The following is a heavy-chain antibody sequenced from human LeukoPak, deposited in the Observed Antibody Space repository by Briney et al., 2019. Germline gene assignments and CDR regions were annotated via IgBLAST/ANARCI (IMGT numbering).Heavy chain of an antibody. V-gene: IGHV4-34*01. Sequence: SETLSLTCDVYSGSFSDYYWTWIRQPPGKGLEWIGEIHPSGSTNYNPSLKSRVTISVDTSKNQFSLKLSSVTAADTAVYYCASSPMIVVAPGFFDYWGQGTLVTVSS. J-gene: IGHJ4*02. CDR1: SGSFSDYY. D-gene: IGHD3-22*01. CDR2: IHPSGST. CDR3: ASSPMIVVAPGFFDY.